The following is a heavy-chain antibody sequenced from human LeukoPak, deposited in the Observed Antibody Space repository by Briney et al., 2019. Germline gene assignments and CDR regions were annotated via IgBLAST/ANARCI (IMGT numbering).Heavy chain of an antibody. CDR2: MNPKSGNT. V-gene: IGHV1-8*01. CDR3: ARSSVGSGWYGMGY. J-gene: IGHJ4*02. Sequence: ASVKVSCKACGYTLTSYDINWVRQAPGQGLEWMGWMNPKSGNTGYAQKFQGRVTMTRHTSISTAYMELSSLRSEDTAVYYCARSSVGSGWYGMGYWGQGTLVSVSS. CDR1: GYTLTSYD. D-gene: IGHD6-19*01.